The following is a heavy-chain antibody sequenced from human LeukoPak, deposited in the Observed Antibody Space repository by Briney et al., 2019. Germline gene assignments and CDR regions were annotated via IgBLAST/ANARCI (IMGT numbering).Heavy chain of an antibody. CDR1: GGSFSGYY. D-gene: IGHD3-22*01. J-gene: IGHJ3*02. V-gene: IGHV4-34*01. Sequence: SETLSLTCAVYGGSFSGYYWSWIRQPPGRGLEWIGEINRSGSTNYNPSLKSRVTISVDTSKNQFSLKLSSVTAADTAVYYCARGNPYDSSGYYRDAFDIWGQGTMVTVSS. CDR3: ARGNPYDSSGYYRDAFDI. CDR2: INRSGST.